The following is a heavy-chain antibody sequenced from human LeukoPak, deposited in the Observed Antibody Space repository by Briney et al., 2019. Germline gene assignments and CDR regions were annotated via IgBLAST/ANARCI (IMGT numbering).Heavy chain of an antibody. CDR1: GFTFSSYT. J-gene: IGHJ6*02. D-gene: IGHD4-17*01. Sequence: GGSLRLSCAASGFTFSSYTIHWVRQAPGKGLEWVTIISYDGGNKYYADSVKGRFTISRGNSKNTLYLQMNSLKTEDTAVYYCTTDRYGDYGPVVDYYYGMDVWGQGTTVTVSS. CDR2: ISYDGGNK. V-gene: IGHV3-30-3*01. CDR3: TTDRYGDYGPVVDYYYGMDV.